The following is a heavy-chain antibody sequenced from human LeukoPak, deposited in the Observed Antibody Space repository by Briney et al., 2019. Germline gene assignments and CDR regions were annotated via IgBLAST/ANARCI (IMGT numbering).Heavy chain of an antibody. Sequence: PSETLSLTCAVYGGSFSGYYWSWIRQPPGKGLEWIGEINHSGSTNYNPSLKSRVTISVDTSKNQFSLKLSSVTAADTAVYYCARDPTIAVTGIGGDYWGQGTLVTVSS. J-gene: IGHJ4*02. V-gene: IGHV4-34*01. D-gene: IGHD6-19*01. CDR1: GGSFSGYY. CDR3: ARDPTIAVTGIGGDY. CDR2: INHSGST.